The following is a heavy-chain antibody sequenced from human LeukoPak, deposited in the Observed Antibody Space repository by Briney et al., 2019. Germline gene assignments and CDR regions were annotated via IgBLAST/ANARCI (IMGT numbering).Heavy chain of an antibody. V-gene: IGHV1-18*01. J-gene: IGHJ6*02. Sequence: ASVKVSRKASGYTFTSYGISWVRQAPGQGLEWMGWISAYNGNTNYAQKLQGRVTMTTDTSTSTAYMELRSLRSDDTAVYYCARSSTIQSGRYYYGMDVWGQGTTVTVSS. CDR2: ISAYNGNT. CDR3: ARSSTIQSGRYYYGMDV. D-gene: IGHD5/OR15-5a*01. CDR1: GYTFTSYG.